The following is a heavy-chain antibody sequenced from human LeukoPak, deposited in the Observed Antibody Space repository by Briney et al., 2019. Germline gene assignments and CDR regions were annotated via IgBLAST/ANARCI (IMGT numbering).Heavy chain of an antibody. D-gene: IGHD6-13*01. CDR3: ARVSSSWYQDWYFDL. CDR2: IDTSGNT. J-gene: IGHJ2*01. CDR1: GGSISSYY. Sequence: SETLSLTCTVSGGSISSYYWSWIRQPAGKGLEWIGRIDTSGNTNYKPSLKSRVTMSVDTSKDQFSLKLNSVTAADTAVYYCARVSSSWYQDWYFDLWGRGTLVTVSS. V-gene: IGHV4-4*07.